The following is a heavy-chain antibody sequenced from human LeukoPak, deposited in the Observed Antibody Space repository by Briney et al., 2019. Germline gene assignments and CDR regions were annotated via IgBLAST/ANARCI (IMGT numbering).Heavy chain of an antibody. V-gene: IGHV3-15*01. CDR3: TSGGHYFDP. CDR2: IKSKTDGGTT. J-gene: IGHJ5*02. D-gene: IGHD1-26*01. Sequence: GGSLRLSCAASGFTVSRNYMSWVRQAPGKGLEWVGRIKSKTDGGTTDYAAPLKGRFTISRDDSKNTLYLQMNSLKNEDTAVYYCTSGGHYFDPLGQGTLVTVSS. CDR1: GFTVSRNY.